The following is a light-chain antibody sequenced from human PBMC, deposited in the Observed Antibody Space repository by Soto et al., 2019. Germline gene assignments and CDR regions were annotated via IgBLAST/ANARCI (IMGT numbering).Light chain of an antibody. CDR1: QSVSSSY. Sequence: EIVLTQSPGTLSLSPGERATLSCRASQSVSSSYLAWYQQKLGQAPRLLIYGASSRATGIPDRFSGSGSGTDFTLTISRLEPEDCAVYYCQQYGSSPTFGGGTKVEIK. V-gene: IGKV3-20*01. CDR3: QQYGSSPT. J-gene: IGKJ4*01. CDR2: GAS.